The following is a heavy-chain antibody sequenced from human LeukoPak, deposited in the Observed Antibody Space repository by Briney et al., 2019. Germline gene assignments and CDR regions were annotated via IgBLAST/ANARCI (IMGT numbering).Heavy chain of an antibody. J-gene: IGHJ3*02. D-gene: IGHD3-22*01. CDR1: GGYISSYY. CDR2: IYYSGST. CDR3: ARESNWYYYNSSGYRDAFDI. V-gene: IGHV4-59*01. Sequence: PSETLSLTCTVSGGYISSYYWSWIRQPPGKGLEWIGYIYYSGSTNYNPSLKSRVTISVDTSKNQFSLKLSSVTAADTAVYYCARESNWYYYNSSGYRDAFDIWGQGTMVTVSS.